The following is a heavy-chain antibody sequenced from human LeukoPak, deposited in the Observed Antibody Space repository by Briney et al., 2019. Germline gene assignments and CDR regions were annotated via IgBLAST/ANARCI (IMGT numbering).Heavy chain of an antibody. D-gene: IGHD3-22*01. Sequence: QAGGSLRLSCAASGFTFSSYDMHWVRQATGKGLEWVSAIGTAGDTYYPGSVKGRFTISRENAKNSLYLQMNSLRAGDTAVYYCARGRLWGSGYYYERYFDYWGQGTLVTVSS. CDR2: IGTAGDT. CDR3: ARGRLWGSGYYYERYFDY. J-gene: IGHJ4*02. V-gene: IGHV3-13*01. CDR1: GFTFSSYD.